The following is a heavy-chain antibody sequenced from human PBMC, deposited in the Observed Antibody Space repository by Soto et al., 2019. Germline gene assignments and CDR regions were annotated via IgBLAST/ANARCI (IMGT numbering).Heavy chain of an antibody. CDR1: GLTFSRYW. CDR3: GRLNGYCASTGCHGYYGMDV. V-gene: IGHV3-7*01. CDR2: IKQDGSEK. Sequence: PGGSLRLSCEASGLTFSRYWVTWVRQAPGKGLEWAANIKQDGSEKYYADSVKGRFTISRDNSKKSLYLQMNSLSLRSVTAADTAVYYCGRLNGYCASTGCHGYYGMDVWGQGTTVTVSS. D-gene: IGHD2-2*03. J-gene: IGHJ6*02.